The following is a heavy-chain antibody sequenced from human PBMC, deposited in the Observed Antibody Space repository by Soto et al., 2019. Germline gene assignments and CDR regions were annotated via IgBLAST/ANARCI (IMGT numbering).Heavy chain of an antibody. CDR1: GYTFTSYG. CDR3: ARRYCSGGSCYSSDAFDI. Sequence: ASVKVSCKASGYTFTSYGISWGRQAPGQGLEWMGWISAYNGNTNYAQKLQGRVTMTTDTSTSTAYMELRSLRSDDTAVYYCARRYCSGGSCYSSDAFDIWGQGTMVTVSS. D-gene: IGHD2-15*01. CDR2: ISAYNGNT. J-gene: IGHJ3*02. V-gene: IGHV1-18*01.